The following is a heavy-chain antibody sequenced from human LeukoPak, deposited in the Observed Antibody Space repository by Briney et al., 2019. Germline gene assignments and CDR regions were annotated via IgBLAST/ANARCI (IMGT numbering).Heavy chain of an antibody. V-gene: IGHV3-23*01. CDR3: AILPGYSSSWYEVDY. D-gene: IGHD6-13*01. CDR2: ISGSGGST. Sequence: PGGSLRLSCAGSGFTFSSYAMSWVRQAPGKGLEWVSGISGSGGSTYYADSVKGRFTISRDNSKNTLYLQMNGPRAEDTAVYYCAILPGYSSSWYEVDYWGQGTLVTVSS. CDR1: GFTFSSYA. J-gene: IGHJ4*02.